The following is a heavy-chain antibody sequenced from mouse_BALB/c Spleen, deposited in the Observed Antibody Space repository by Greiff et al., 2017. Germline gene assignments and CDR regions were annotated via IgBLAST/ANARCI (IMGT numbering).Heavy chain of an antibody. V-gene: IGHV3-8*02. CDR3: ARYTPYDGTVYYAMDY. CDR1: GDSITSGY. Sequence: EVQLVESGPSLVKPSQTLSLTCSVTGDSITSGYWNWIRKFPGNKLEYMGYISYSGSTYYNPSLKSRISITRDTSKNQYYLQLNSVTTEDTATYYCARYTPYDGTVYYAMDYWGQGTSVTVSS. D-gene: IGHD1-1*01. CDR2: ISYSGST. J-gene: IGHJ4*01.